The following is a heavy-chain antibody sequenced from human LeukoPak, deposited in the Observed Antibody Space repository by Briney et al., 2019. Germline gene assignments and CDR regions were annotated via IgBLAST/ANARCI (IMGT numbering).Heavy chain of an antibody. V-gene: IGHV3-23*01. CDR2: IRGSGDRT. CDR1: GFTFSSYA. J-gene: IGHJ6*03. CDR3: ASGSGSYRTPYYYMDV. D-gene: IGHD3-10*01. Sequence: GGSLRLSCAASGFTFSSYAMGWVRQAPGKGLEWVSVIRGSGDRTYYADSVKGRFTISRDNSKNTLYLQMNSLRAEDTAVYYCASGSGSYRTPYYYMDVWGKGTTVTVSS.